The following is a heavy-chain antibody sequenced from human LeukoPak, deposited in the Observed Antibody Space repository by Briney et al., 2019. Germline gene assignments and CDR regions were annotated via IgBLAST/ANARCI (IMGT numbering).Heavy chain of an antibody. V-gene: IGHV4-34*01. CDR1: RESLSGYY. D-gene: IGHD4-11*01. CDR3: AGEDRNLGP. Sequence: SDSLSLTCAVYRESLSGYYESWIREPPGKGLEWIGQINHSGSTNYNPSLGSRVTISADTSNNQFFLKLNSVTAADTAVYYCAGEDRNLGPWGQGTLVTVSS. CDR2: INHSGST. J-gene: IGHJ5*02.